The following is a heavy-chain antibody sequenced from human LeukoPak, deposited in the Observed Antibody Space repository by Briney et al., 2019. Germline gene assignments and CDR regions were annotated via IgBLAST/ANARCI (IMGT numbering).Heavy chain of an antibody. J-gene: IGHJ6*04. Sequence: ASVKVSCKASGYTFTSYYMHWVRQAPGQGLEWMGIINPSGGSTSYAQKFQGRVTMTRGTSTSTVYMELSSLRSEDTAAYYCARDGGYCSGDSCSTYYYYGMDVWGKGTTVTVSS. CDR2: INPSGGST. V-gene: IGHV1-46*01. D-gene: IGHD2-15*01. CDR3: ARDGGYCSGDSCSTYYYYGMDV. CDR1: GYTFTSYY.